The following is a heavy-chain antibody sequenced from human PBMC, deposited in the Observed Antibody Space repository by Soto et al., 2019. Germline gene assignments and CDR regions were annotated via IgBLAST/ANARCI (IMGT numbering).Heavy chain of an antibody. D-gene: IGHD6-6*01. Sequence: GDSVEGSCKASGYTFPRYGISWVRQAPGQVLEWMGWISAYNGNTNYAQKLQGRVTMTTDTSTSTAYMELRSLRSDDTAVYYCARSIAARRDYYYYGMDVWGQGSTVTACS. J-gene: IGHJ6*02. V-gene: IGHV1-18*04. CDR1: GYTFPRYG. CDR2: ISAYNGNT. CDR3: ARSIAARRDYYYYGMDV.